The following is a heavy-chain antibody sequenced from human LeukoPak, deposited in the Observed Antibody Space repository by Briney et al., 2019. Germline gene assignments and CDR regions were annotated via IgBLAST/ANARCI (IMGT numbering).Heavy chain of an antibody. CDR1: GFTFSSYA. V-gene: IGHV3-23*01. Sequence: GGSLRLSCAASGFTFSSYAMSWVRQAPGKGLEWVSAISGSGGSTYYADSVKGRFTISRDNSKNTLYLQMNSLRAEDTAVYYCAKGRILTGYYRTPFDYWGQGTLVTVSS. D-gene: IGHD3-9*01. J-gene: IGHJ4*02. CDR2: ISGSGGST. CDR3: AKGRILTGYYRTPFDY.